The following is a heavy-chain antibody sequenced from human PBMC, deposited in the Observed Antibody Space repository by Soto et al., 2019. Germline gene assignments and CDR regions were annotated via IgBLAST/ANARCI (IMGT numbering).Heavy chain of an antibody. D-gene: IGHD6-13*01. J-gene: IGHJ3*02. CDR2: INPNRGGT. Sequence: ASVKVSCKASGYTFTGYYMHWVRQAPGQGLEGMGWINPNRGGTNYAQKFQGCVTMTRDTSISTAYMELGRLSSDDTAVYYCAMVNSSSWYDAFDIWGQGTMVTVSS. V-gene: IGHV1-2*04. CDR3: AMVNSSSWYDAFDI. CDR1: GYTFTGYY.